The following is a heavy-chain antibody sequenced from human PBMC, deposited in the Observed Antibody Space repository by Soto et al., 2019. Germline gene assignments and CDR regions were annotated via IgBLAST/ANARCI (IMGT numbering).Heavy chain of an antibody. CDR2: IRGSGGST. J-gene: IGHJ4*02. V-gene: IGHV3-23*01. D-gene: IGHD3-22*01. CDR3: AKDLFTMIVVVVVYDY. Sequence: GGSLRLSCAASGFTFSSYAMSWVRQAPGKGLEWVSAIRGSGGSTYYADSVKGRFTISRDNSKNTLYLQMNSLRAEDTAVYYCAKDLFTMIVVVVVYDYWGQGTLVTVSS. CDR1: GFTFSSYA.